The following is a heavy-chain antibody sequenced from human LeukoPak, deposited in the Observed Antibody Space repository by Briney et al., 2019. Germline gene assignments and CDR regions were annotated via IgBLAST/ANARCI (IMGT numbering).Heavy chain of an antibody. V-gene: IGHV3-74*01. Sequence: GGSLRLSCAASGYTFSGYWMHWVRQAPGKGLVWVSRINKDGSTITYTDSVKGRFTMSRDNAQNTLSLEMKSLRVEDTAVYYCVRGGTSGSCDYWGQGTLVTVSA. J-gene: IGHJ4*02. CDR2: INKDGSTI. CDR3: VRGGTSGSCDY. D-gene: IGHD3-10*01. CDR1: GYTFSGYW.